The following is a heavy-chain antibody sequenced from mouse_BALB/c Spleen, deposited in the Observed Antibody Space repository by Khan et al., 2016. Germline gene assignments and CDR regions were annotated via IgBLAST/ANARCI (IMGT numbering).Heavy chain of an antibody. V-gene: IGHV1-87*01. CDR3: ARGGYGNYVFAY. J-gene: IGHJ3*01. CDR1: GYTFTSYW. Sequence: QVQLQQSGAELARPGASVKLSCKASGYTFTSYWMQWVKQRPGQGLQWIGTIYPGDGDTRYTQKFKGKATLTADKSSSTAYMQLSSLASGDSAGYYCARGGYGNYVFAYWGQGTLVTVSA. D-gene: IGHD2-1*01. CDR2: IYPGDGDT.